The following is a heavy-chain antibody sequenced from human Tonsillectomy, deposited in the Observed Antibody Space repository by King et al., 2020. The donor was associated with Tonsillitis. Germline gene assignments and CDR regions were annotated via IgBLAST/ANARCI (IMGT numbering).Heavy chain of an antibody. Sequence: VQLVQSGAEVKKPGASVNVSCKASGYTFTTYDISWVRQAPGQGLEWMGWSSAYNGNTNCAPKFQGRVTMTSDTSTSTAYMELRSLRSDDTAVYYCARGGVATVEDYWGQGPLVTVSS. J-gene: IGHJ4*02. CDR2: SSAYNGNT. CDR1: GYTFTTYD. V-gene: IGHV1-18*04. CDR3: ARGGVATVEDY. D-gene: IGHD5-12*01.